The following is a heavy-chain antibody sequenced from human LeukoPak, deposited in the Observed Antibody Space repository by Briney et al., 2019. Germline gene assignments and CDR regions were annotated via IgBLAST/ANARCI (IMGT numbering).Heavy chain of an antibody. Sequence: SETLSLTCTVSGGSISSYYWSWIRQPAGKGPEWIGRIYTSGSTNYNPSLKSRVTMSVDTSKNQFSLKLSSVTAADTAVYYCASGLAAAEFDYWGQGTLVTVSS. V-gene: IGHV4-4*07. CDR3: ASGLAAAEFDY. D-gene: IGHD6-13*01. CDR2: IYTSGST. J-gene: IGHJ4*02. CDR1: GGSISSYY.